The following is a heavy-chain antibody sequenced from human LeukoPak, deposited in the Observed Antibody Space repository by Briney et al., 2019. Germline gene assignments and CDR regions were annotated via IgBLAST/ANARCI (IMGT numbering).Heavy chain of an antibody. J-gene: IGHJ6*03. CDR1: GGSISGYY. Sequence: SETLSLTCSVSGGSISGYYWTWIRQPAGKGLEWIGRVYTSGSTHYNPSLKTRLTISVDTSKNQFSLKLSSVTAADTAVYYCARGGDYYDSSGYYFYYYYYYYMDVWSKGTTVTVSS. D-gene: IGHD3-22*01. CDR3: ARGGDYYDSSGYYFYYYYYYYMDV. CDR2: VYTSGST. V-gene: IGHV4-4*07.